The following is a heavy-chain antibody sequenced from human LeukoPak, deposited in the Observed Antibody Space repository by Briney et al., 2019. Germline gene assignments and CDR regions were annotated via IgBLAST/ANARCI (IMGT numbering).Heavy chain of an antibody. CDR2: ISGYNAYT. J-gene: IGHJ4*02. Sequence: ASVKVSCKASGYTFSKYGISWVRQAPGQGLEWMGWISGYNAYTHYAQKLQGRVTMTTDTSTSTAYMELRSLRSDDTAVYYCARDGNGDYYFDYWGQGTLVTVSS. CDR3: ARDGNGDYYFDY. CDR1: GYTFSKYG. V-gene: IGHV1-18*01. D-gene: IGHD4-23*01.